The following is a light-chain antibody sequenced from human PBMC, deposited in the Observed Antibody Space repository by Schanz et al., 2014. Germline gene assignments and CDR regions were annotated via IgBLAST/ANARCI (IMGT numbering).Light chain of an antibody. CDR3: QQYNNWPLVYT. J-gene: IGKJ2*01. CDR1: ESVSGY. CDR2: DAS. Sequence: EVVLTQSPATLSLAPGERATLTCRASESVSGYLAWYQQKPGQAPRLLIHDASNRATGIPARFSGSGAGTDFTLTISSLQSEDFAVYYCQQYNNWPLVYTFGQGTKLEIK. V-gene: IGKV3D-15*01.